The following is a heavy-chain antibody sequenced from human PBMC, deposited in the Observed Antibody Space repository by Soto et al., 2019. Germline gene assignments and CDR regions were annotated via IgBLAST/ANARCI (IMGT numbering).Heavy chain of an antibody. J-gene: IGHJ4*01. Sequence: QVQLVQSGAEVKKPGASVKVSCQASGYTFTTSTMHWVRQAPGQRLEWMGWINAGNGHTKYSQNFQGRVTNTRDTSASTAYMERSSLTSEDTAVFYCARWSGKIRNYYDLRTGYSAPDFDFGGHGTLVTVSS. CDR1: GYTFTTST. D-gene: IGHD3-3*01. CDR3: ARWSGKIRNYYDLRTGYSAPDFDF. V-gene: IGHV1-3*01. CDR2: INAGNGHT.